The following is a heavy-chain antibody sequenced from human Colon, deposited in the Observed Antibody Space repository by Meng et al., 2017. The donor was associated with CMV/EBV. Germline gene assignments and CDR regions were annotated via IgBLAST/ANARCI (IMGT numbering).Heavy chain of an antibody. CDR1: GDSIRSHY. CDR3: ARGLGHASNNSHDY. D-gene: IGHD5-24*01. J-gene: IGHJ4*02. V-gene: IGHV4-59*11. Sequence: SETLSLTCTVSGDSIRSHYWSWIRQPPGKGLEWMGYIYYSGSATYSPSLRSRVSISVDMSKNQFSLKVRSVTAADTAMYFCARGLGHASNNSHDYWGQGMLVTVSS. CDR2: IYYSGSA.